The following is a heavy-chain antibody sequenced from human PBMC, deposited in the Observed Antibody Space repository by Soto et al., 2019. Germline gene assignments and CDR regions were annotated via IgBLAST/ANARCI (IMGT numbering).Heavy chain of an antibody. D-gene: IGHD3-10*01. Sequence: EPLSLTSTVSGGRMSSYYWSWIRQPAGKGLEWIGRIYTSGSTNYNPSIKSRVTMSVDTSKNQFSLKLSSVTAAYTAVYYCARDGPSLGWFGELSPSGNWFDYWGQGTQATVSS. CDR2: IYTSGST. V-gene: IGHV4-4*07. CDR1: GGRMSSYY. J-gene: IGHJ5*01. CDR3: ARDGPSLGWFGELSPSGNWFDY.